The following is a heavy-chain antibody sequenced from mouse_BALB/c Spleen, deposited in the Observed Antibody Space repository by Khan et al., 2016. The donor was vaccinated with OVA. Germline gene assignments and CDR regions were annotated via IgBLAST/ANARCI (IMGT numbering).Heavy chain of an antibody. D-gene: IGHD3-1*01. V-gene: IGHV1-4*01. CDR3: VGDGAYQRSDGWFAY. J-gene: IGHJ3*01. Sequence: QVQLKQSGAELVRPGASVKMSCKASGYTFTSYTIHWIKLRPGQGLEWIGFINPSNGYTNYNQKFKDKATLTADKSSTTVYMQLSSLTSDDSAVYNCVGDGAYQRSDGWFAYWGQGTLVTVSA. CDR2: INPSNGYT. CDR1: GYTFTSYT.